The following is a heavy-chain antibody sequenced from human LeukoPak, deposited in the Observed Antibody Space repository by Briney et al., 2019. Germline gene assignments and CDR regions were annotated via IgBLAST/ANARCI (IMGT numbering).Heavy chain of an antibody. V-gene: IGHV3-66*01. CDR2: IYSGGSS. CDR1: GLTVGFKC. Sequence: GGSLRPSCAASGLTVGFKCMSWVRQAPGKGPEWVSIIYSGGSSYYADSVKGRFTVSRDTSKNTLYLQMNSLRAEDTAVYYCATRPDGNDVPYFDYWGQGTLVTVSS. J-gene: IGHJ4*02. CDR3: ATRPDGNDVPYFDY. D-gene: IGHD5-12*01.